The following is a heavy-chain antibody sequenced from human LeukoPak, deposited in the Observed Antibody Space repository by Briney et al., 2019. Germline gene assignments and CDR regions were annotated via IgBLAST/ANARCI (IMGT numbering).Heavy chain of an antibody. V-gene: IGHV3-48*03. Sequence: GGSLRLSCAASGFTFSSYEMNWVRQAPGKGLEWVSYISESGGTIYYADSVKGRFTISRDNAKNSLFLQMSSLRAEDTAVYYCARDSGVGGTSNEFDYWGQGTLVSVSS. CDR1: GFTFSSYE. D-gene: IGHD1-7*01. J-gene: IGHJ4*02. CDR2: ISESGGTI. CDR3: ARDSGVGGTSNEFDY.